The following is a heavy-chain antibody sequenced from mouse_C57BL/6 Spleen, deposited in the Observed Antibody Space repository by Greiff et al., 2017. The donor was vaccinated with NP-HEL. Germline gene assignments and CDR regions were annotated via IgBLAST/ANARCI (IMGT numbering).Heavy chain of an antibody. CDR1: GYTFTDYY. Sequence: QVQLKQSGAELVRPGASVKLSCKASGYTFTDYYINWVKQRPGQGLEWIARIYPGSGNTYYNEKFKGKATLTAEKSSSTAYMQLSSLTSEDSAVYFCARSAALTTVVFYWYFDVWGTGTTVTVSS. CDR2: IYPGSGNT. V-gene: IGHV1-76*01. CDR3: ARSAALTTVVFYWYFDV. D-gene: IGHD1-1*01. J-gene: IGHJ1*03.